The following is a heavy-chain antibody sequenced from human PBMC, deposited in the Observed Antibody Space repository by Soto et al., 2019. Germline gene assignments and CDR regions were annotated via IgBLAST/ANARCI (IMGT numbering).Heavy chain of an antibody. CDR1: GFTVSSNY. CDR3: AREPLPDYGGNGDY. Sequence: GSLRLSCAASGFTVSSNYMSWVRQAPGKGLEWVSVIYSGGSTYYADSVKGRFTISRDNSKNTLYLQMNSLRAEDTAVYYCAREPLPDYGGNGDYWGQGTLVTVSS. J-gene: IGHJ4*02. D-gene: IGHD4-17*01. V-gene: IGHV3-66*02. CDR2: IYSGGST.